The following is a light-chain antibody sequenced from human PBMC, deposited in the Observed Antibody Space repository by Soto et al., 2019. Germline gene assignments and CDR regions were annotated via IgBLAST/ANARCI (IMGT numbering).Light chain of an antibody. Sequence: EIVMTQSPATLSVSPGERATLSCSASQSVSSNLAWYQQKPGQAHRLLIYGASTRATGIPARFSGSGSGTEFTLTISSLQSEDFAVYYCQQYNNWTPWTFGQGTKVEIK. CDR3: QQYNNWTPWT. CDR2: GAS. V-gene: IGKV3-15*01. J-gene: IGKJ1*01. CDR1: QSVSSN.